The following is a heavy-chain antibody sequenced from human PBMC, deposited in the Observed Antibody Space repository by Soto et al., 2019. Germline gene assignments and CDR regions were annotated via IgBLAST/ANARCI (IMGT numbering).Heavy chain of an antibody. CDR3: ARAGIAVAGTFDY. V-gene: IGHV1-2*04. CDR1: GYTFTGYY. J-gene: IGHJ4*02. D-gene: IGHD6-19*01. Sequence: QVQLVQSGAEVKKPGASVKVSCKASGYTFTGYYMHWVRQAPGQGLEWMGWINPNSGGTNYAQKCQGWVTMTRDTSISTAYMELSRLRSDDTAVYYCARAGIAVAGTFDYWGQGTLVTVSS. CDR2: INPNSGGT.